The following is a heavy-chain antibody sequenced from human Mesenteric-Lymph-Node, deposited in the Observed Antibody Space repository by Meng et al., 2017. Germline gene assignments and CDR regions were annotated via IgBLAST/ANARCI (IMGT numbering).Heavy chain of an antibody. CDR2: INSDGDIT. CDR1: GFTFSSYW. D-gene: IGHD6-13*01. CDR3: ACSRTFDY. V-gene: IGHV3-74*01. Sequence: GQLGGAGGGLVQRGGSLRLSWEASGFTFSSYWMYWVRQVPGKGLVWVSRINSDGDITTYADSVKGRFTISRDNAKNTLYLQMNSLRAEDTAIYYCACSRTFDYWGQGTLVTVSS. J-gene: IGHJ4*02.